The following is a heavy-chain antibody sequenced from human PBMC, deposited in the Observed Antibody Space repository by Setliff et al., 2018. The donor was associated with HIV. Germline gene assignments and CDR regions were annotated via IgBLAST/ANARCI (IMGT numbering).Heavy chain of an antibody. Sequence: GASVKVSCKASGYSFSKYGISWVRQAPGQGLEWMGWISGLNGNTKYGQNFQGRLTMTTDTSTSTAYMELRGLRSDDTAVYYCARANGPYSNFWSFSYSLPYYFDYWGQGTLVTVSS. CDR2: ISGLNGNT. CDR3: ARANGPYSNFWSFSYSLPYYFDY. J-gene: IGHJ4*02. V-gene: IGHV1-18*01. CDR1: GYSFSKYG. D-gene: IGHD3-3*01.